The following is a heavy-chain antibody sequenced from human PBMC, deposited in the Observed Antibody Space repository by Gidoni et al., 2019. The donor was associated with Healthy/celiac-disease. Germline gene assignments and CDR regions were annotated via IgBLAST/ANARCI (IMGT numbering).Heavy chain of an antibody. Sequence: QVQLVQSGAEVKKPRSSVKVSFKASGGTFSSYAISWVRQAPGQGLEWMGGIIPIFGTANYAQKFQGRVTITADESTSTAYMELSSLRSEDTAVYYCVLNIAAAGTYYFDYWGQGTLVTVSS. V-gene: IGHV1-69*01. CDR1: GGTFSSYA. D-gene: IGHD6-13*01. CDR3: VLNIAAAGTYYFDY. J-gene: IGHJ4*02. CDR2: IIPIFGTA.